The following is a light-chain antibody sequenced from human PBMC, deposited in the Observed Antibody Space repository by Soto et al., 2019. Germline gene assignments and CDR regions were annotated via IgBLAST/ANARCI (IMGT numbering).Light chain of an antibody. CDR3: SSYAGSNNYV. Sequence: QSALTQPPSASGSPGQSVAISCTGTSSDVGGYNYVSWYQLHPGKAPKLMIYEVNMRPSGVPDRFSGSKSGNTASLTVSGLRAEDEADYYCSSYAGSNNYVFGTGTKVTVL. CDR2: EVN. CDR1: SSDVGGYNY. V-gene: IGLV2-8*01. J-gene: IGLJ1*01.